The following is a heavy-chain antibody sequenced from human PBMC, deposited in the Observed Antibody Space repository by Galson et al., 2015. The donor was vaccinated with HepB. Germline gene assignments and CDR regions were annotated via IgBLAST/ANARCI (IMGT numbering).Heavy chain of an antibody. J-gene: IGHJ2*01. D-gene: IGHD2-21*01. CDR2: INNDDLT. CDR1: GFTFSNYA. V-gene: IGHV3-23*01. Sequence: SLRLSCAASGFTFSNYAMNWVRQAPGKGLEWVSNINNDDLTNYADSVGGRFTISRDKSKNTLYLQMNSLRGEDTAIYYCAKRSPYFDLWGRGTLVTVSS. CDR3: AKRSPYFDL.